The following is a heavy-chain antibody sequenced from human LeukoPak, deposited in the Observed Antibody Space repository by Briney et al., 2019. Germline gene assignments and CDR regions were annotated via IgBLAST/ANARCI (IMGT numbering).Heavy chain of an antibody. CDR2: IYHSGST. CDR3: ARAWDYCSSTSCYPGLFDY. V-gene: IGHV4-38-2*02. Sequence: SETLSLTCTVSGYSISSGYYWGWIRQPPGKGLEWIGSIYHSGSTYYNPSLKSRVTISVDTSKNQFPLKLSSVTAADTAVYYCARAWDYCSSTSCYPGLFDYWGQGTLVTVSS. CDR1: GYSISSGYY. J-gene: IGHJ4*02. D-gene: IGHD2-2*01.